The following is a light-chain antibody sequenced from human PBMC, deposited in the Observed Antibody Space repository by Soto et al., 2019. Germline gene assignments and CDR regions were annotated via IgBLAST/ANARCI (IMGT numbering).Light chain of an antibody. J-gene: IGKJ5*01. Sequence: EIVRTQSPATLSVSPGERATLSCRASQSVSSNLAWYQQKPGQAPRLLIYGASTRATGIPARFSGSGSGTEFTLTISSLQSEDFAVYYCQQYNNVPLITFGQGTRLEIK. CDR2: GAS. V-gene: IGKV3-15*01. CDR3: QQYNNVPLIT. CDR1: QSVSSN.